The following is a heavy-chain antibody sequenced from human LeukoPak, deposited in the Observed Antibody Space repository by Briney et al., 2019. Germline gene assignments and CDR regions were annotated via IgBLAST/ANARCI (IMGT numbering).Heavy chain of an antibody. CDR3: AGLIYEAVEQ. Sequence: SETLSLTCTVSGGSISGYYWSWFRQPPGKGLEWIGYIYHSGRTSYNPSLKSRVTISVDTSKNEFSLKLRFVTAADTAVYYCAGLIYEAVEQWGQGTLVTVSS. J-gene: IGHJ4*02. V-gene: IGHV4-59*08. CDR1: GGSISGYY. CDR2: IYHSGRT. D-gene: IGHD3-3*01.